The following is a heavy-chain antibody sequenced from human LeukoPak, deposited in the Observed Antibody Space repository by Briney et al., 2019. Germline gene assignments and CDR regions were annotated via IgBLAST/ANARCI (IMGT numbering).Heavy chain of an antibody. D-gene: IGHD3-22*01. CDR1: SESFSGYF. J-gene: IGHJ4*02. CDR3: ARRVGSYYDSSGYYYYFDY. V-gene: IGHV4-34*01. CDR2: INYSGST. Sequence: PSETLSLTCAIYSESFSGYFWSWIRQPPGKGLEWIGEINYSGSTNYNPSLKSRVTISVDTSKNQFSLKLSSVTAADAAVYYCARRVGSYYDSSGYYYYFDYWGQGTLVTVSS.